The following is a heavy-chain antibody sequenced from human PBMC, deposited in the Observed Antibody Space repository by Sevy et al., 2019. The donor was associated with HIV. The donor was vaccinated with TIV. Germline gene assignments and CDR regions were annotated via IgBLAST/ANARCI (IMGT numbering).Heavy chain of an antibody. J-gene: IGHJ4*02. CDR1: GFTFSSYA. D-gene: IGHD3-22*01. CDR2: ISGSASST. V-gene: IGHV3-23*01. Sequence: GGSLRLSCAASGFTFSSYAMSWVRQAPGKGLEWVSAISGSASSTCYADSVKGRFTISRDNSKNTLYLLLNSLRAEDTAVYYCAKHGHYYDSSADYLNYFDYWGQGTLVTVSS. CDR3: AKHGHYYDSSADYLNYFDY.